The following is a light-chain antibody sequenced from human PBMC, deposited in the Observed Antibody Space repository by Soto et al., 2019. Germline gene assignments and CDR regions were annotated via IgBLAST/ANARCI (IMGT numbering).Light chain of an antibody. J-gene: IGKJ1*01. CDR1: QSIRSY. CDR2: TAS. CDR3: QQSYSSRLT. V-gene: IGKV1-39*01. Sequence: DIQMTQSPSSLSASVGDRVTITCRASQSIRSYLTWYQQKLEKAPKLLIYTASNLQTGVPSRFSGSGSGTDFTLTISSLQPEDFATYYCQQSYSSRLTFGQGTKVEIK.